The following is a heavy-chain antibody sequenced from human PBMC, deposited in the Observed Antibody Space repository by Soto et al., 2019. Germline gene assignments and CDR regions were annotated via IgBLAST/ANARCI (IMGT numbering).Heavy chain of an antibody. CDR1: GFTFSSYA. Sequence: QVQLVESGGGVVQPGRSLRLSCAASGFTFSSYAMHWVRQAPGKGLEWVAVISYDGSNKYYADSVKGRFTISRDNSKNTLYLQMNSLRAEDTAVYYCAREGGSGWYDFSAFDIWGQGTMVTVSS. V-gene: IGHV3-30-3*01. CDR2: ISYDGSNK. D-gene: IGHD6-19*01. J-gene: IGHJ3*02. CDR3: AREGGSGWYDFSAFDI.